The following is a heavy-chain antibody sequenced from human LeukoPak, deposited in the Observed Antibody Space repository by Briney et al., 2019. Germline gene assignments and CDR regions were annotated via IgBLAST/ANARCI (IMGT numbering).Heavy chain of an antibody. J-gene: IGHJ4*02. D-gene: IGHD2-15*01. CDR2: INWNGGST. V-gene: IGHV3-20*01. CDR3: ARGASGGSYTLFDY. CDR1: GFTFNDYG. Sequence: VGSLRLSCAASGFTFNDYGMSWVRQAPGKGLEWVSGINWNGGSTGYADSVKGRFTISRDNAKNSLYLQMNSLRAEDTALYHCARGASGGSYTLFDYWGQGTLVTVSS.